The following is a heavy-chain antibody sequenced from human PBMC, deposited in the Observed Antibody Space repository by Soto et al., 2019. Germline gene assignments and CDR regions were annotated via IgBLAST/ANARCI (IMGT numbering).Heavy chain of an antibody. CDR2: INAGNGNT. V-gene: IGHV1-3*01. J-gene: IGHJ4*02. Sequence: ASVKVSCKASGYTFTSYAMHWARQAPGQRLEWMGWINAGNGNTKYSQKFQGRVTITRDTSASTAYMELSSLRSEDTAVYYCARSVDTAMVDFDYWGQGTLVTVSS. CDR1: GYTFTSYA. CDR3: ARSVDTAMVDFDY. D-gene: IGHD5-18*01.